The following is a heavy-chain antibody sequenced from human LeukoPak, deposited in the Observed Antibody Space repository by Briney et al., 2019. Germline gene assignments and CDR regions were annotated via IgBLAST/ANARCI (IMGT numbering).Heavy chain of an antibody. CDR1: GYTYTGYY. J-gene: IGHJ4*02. D-gene: IGHD2-2*01. CDR2: INPNCCDT. V-gene: IGHV1-2*02. Sequence: GASVKVSCQACGYTYTGYYMHGVRQPRAKGLEGMGWINPNCCDTNYAQKFQGRLTNTRDTPIHTPYMELSRLRADDTAVYYCARSVIKIVLGTEDDYWGQGTLVTVSS. CDR3: ARSVIKIVLGTEDDY.